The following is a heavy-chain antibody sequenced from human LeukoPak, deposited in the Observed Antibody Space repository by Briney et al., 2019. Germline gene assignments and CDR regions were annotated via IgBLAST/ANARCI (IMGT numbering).Heavy chain of an antibody. Sequence: GGSLRLSCAVSGITLSNYGMSRVRQAPGKGLEWVAGISGSGGSTYYADSVKGRFTISRDNSENTLYLQMISLRAEDTAVYFCAKRGVVIRVILVGFHKEAYYFDSWGQGALVTVSS. V-gene: IGHV3-23*01. D-gene: IGHD3-22*01. CDR1: GITLSNYG. CDR2: ISGSGGST. CDR3: AKRGVVIRVILVGFHKEAYYFDS. J-gene: IGHJ4*02.